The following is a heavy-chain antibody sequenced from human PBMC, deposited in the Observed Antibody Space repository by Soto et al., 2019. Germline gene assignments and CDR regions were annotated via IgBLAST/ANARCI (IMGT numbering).Heavy chain of an antibody. CDR3: GRDLSIGSPVY. CDR1: GFPFSRYG. D-gene: IGHD6-6*01. J-gene: IGHJ4*02. V-gene: IGHV3-33*01. CDR2: IWHDGTRE. Sequence: GSLRLSCAASGFPFSRYGFLWVRQAPGKGLEWVALIWHDGTRENYAASVKGRFSISRDNSKNTVFLQWNSLTAEDTAVYRCGRDLSIGSPVYWGQGTPVAVSS.